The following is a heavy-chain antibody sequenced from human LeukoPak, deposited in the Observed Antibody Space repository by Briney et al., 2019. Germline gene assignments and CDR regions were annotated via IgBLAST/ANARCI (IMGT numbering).Heavy chain of an antibody. V-gene: IGHV3-30*02. CDR3: ARLDIVVVVAATQDY. D-gene: IGHD2-15*01. CDR2: IRYDGSNK. Sequence: PGGSLRLSCAASGFTFSSYGMHWVRQAPGKGLEWVAFIRYDGSNKYYADSVKGRFTISRDNSKNTLYLQMNSLRAEDTAVYYCARLDIVVVVAATQDYWGQGTLVTVSS. J-gene: IGHJ4*02. CDR1: GFTFSSYG.